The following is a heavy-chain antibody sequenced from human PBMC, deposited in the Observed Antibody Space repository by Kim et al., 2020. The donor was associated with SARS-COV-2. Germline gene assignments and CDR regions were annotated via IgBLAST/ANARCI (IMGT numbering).Heavy chain of an antibody. V-gene: IGHV4-39*07. Sequence: LKSRVTISVDTSKNQFSLKLSSVTAADTAVYYCARDSDSSGWYAFYGMDVWGQGTTVTVSS. CDR3: ARDSDSSGWYAFYGMDV. D-gene: IGHD6-19*01. J-gene: IGHJ6*02.